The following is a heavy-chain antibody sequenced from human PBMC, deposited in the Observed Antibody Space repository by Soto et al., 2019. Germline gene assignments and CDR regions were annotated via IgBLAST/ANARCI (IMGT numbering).Heavy chain of an antibody. CDR3: ARARGGYFDY. Sequence: SETLSLTCTVSGGSISSYYWSWIRQPPGKGLEWIGYIYYSGSTNYKPSLKSRVTISIDTSKNQFSLKLSSVTATDTAVYYCARARGGYFDYWGQGTLVTVS. V-gene: IGHV4-59*01. CDR2: IYYSGST. J-gene: IGHJ4*02. CDR1: GGSISSYY.